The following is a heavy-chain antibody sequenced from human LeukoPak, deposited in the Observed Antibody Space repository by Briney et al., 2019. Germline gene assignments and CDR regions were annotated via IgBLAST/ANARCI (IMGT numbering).Heavy chain of an antibody. CDR2: IIPIFGTA. CDR3: ANWDETLGYCSSTSCYIPRVAFDI. J-gene: IGHJ3*02. V-gene: IGHV1-69*05. Sequence: ASVKVSCKASGGTFSSYAISWVRQAPGQGLEWMGGIIPIFGTANYAQKFQGRVTITTDESTSTAYMELSSLRSEDTAVYYCANWDETLGYCSSTSCYIPRVAFDIWGQGTMVTVSS. CDR1: GGTFSSYA. D-gene: IGHD2-2*01.